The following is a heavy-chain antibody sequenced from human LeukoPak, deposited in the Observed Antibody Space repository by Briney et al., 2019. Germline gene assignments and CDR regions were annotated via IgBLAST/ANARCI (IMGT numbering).Heavy chain of an antibody. D-gene: IGHD3-22*01. CDR3: ARGIDTAMVTWEKDYYDSSGYHYFDY. Sequence: GGSLRLSCEGSAFIFSGHWMNWVRQTPGKGLEWVASIKEDGSERQYVDSVKGRFSISRDNTKGSLFLQLNSQRAEDTAVYYCARGIDTAMVTWEKDYYDSSGYHYFDYWGQGTLVTVSS. J-gene: IGHJ4*02. CDR1: AFIFSGHW. V-gene: IGHV3-7*03. CDR2: IKEDGSER.